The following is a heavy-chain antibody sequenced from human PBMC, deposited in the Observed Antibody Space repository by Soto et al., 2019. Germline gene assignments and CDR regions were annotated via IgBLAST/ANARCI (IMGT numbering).Heavy chain of an antibody. Sequence: ASVKVSCKASGYTFTSYAMHWVRQAPGQRLEWMGWINAGNGNTKYSQKFQGRVTITRDTSASTAYMELSSLRSEDTAVYYCASSDTYDFWSGFPYWGQGILVTVAS. CDR1: GYTFTSYA. CDR2: INAGNGNT. V-gene: IGHV1-3*01. D-gene: IGHD3-3*01. CDR3: ASSDTYDFWSGFPY. J-gene: IGHJ4*02.